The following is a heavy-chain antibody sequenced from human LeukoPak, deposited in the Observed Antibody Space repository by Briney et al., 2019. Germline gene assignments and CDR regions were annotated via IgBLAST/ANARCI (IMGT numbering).Heavy chain of an antibody. V-gene: IGHV1-69*04. J-gene: IGHJ6*02. Sequence: SVKVSCKASGGTFSSYAISWVRQAPGQGLEWMGRIIPILGIANYAQKFQGRVTITADKSTSTAYMELSSLRSEDTAVYYCARDRGYSYGYHGMDVWGQGTLVTVSS. CDR2: IIPILGIA. CDR3: ARDRGYSYGYHGMDV. CDR1: GGTFSSYA. D-gene: IGHD5-18*01.